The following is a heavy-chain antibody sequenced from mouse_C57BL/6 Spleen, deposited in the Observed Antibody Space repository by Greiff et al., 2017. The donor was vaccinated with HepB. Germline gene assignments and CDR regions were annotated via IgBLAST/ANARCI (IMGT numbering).Heavy chain of an antibody. J-gene: IGHJ4*01. V-gene: IGHV1-82*01. CDR1: GYAFSSSW. CDR3: ARYAMGRNYAMDY. Sequence: QVQLQQSGPELVKPGASVKISCKASGYAFSSSWMNWVKQRPGKGLEWIGRIYPGDGDTNYNGKFKGKATLTAYKSSSTAYMQLSRLTSEDSAVYLCARYAMGRNYAMDYWGQGTSVTVSS. D-gene: IGHD1-1*02. CDR2: IYPGDGDT.